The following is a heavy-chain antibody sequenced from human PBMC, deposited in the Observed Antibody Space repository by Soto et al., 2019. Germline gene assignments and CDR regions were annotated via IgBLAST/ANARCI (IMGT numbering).Heavy chain of an antibody. V-gene: IGHV4-39*07. J-gene: IGHJ4*02. CDR1: GGSISSSSYY. CDR2: IYYSGST. D-gene: IGHD4-17*01. CDR3: AISTHDYGHYHRDY. Sequence: SETLSLTCAVSGGSISSSSYYWGWIRQPPGKGLEWIGCIYYSGSTYYNPSLKSRVTISVDTSKNQFSLKLSSVTAADTAVYYCAISTHDYGHYHRDYWGQGTPVTVSS.